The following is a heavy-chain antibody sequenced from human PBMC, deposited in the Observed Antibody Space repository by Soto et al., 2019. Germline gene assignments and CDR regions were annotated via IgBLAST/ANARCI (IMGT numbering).Heavy chain of an antibody. Sequence: QVQLQESGPGLVKPSETLSLTCTVSGVSVSSGSFYWAWIRQPPGKGLEWIGFISYSGTTNYNPSLKSRVTISVDTSRSQISLMVSSPTAADTALYYCARGATVTQYDYWGQGTLVTVSS. V-gene: IGHV4-61*01. D-gene: IGHD4-17*01. J-gene: IGHJ4*02. CDR2: ISYSGTT. CDR1: GVSVSSGSFY. CDR3: ARGATVTQYDY.